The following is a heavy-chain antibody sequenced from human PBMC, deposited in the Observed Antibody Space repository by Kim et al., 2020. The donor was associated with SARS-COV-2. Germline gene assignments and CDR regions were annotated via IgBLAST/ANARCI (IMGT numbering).Heavy chain of an antibody. CDR1: GASTLYYY. J-gene: IGHJ6*03. V-gene: IGHV4-4*09. CDR2: IYNTAST. Sequence: SETLSLTCTVSGASTLYYYWSWIRHSPGKGLEWIGHIYNTASTKYNPSLKGRVTISFDTSKNQFSLRLKSATAADTAVYYCARLGFDSMDVWGKGNTV. D-gene: IGHD1-26*01. CDR3: ARLGFDSMDV.